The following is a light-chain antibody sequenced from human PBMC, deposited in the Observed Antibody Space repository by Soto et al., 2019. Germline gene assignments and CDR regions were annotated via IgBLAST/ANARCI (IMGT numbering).Light chain of an antibody. CDR3: QQYNSYSLT. CDR2: DAS. Sequence: DIQLTQSPSTLSASVGDRVTITCRASQNIRSRLAWFQQKPGKAPKLLIYDASNLESGVPSRFSGSGSGTEFTLTISSLQPDDFATYHCQQYNSYSLTFGGGTKVDIK. CDR1: QNIRSR. J-gene: IGKJ4*01. V-gene: IGKV1-5*01.